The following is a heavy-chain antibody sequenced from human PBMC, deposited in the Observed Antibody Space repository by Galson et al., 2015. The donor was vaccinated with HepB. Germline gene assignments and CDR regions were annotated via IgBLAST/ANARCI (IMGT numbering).Heavy chain of an antibody. V-gene: IGHV3-23*01. CDR3: AKSGLSGSSWYEY. Sequence: SLRLSCAASGFTFSSYAMSWVRQAPGKGLEWVSAISGSGGSTYYADSVKGRFTISRDNSKNTLYLQMNSLRAEDTAVYYCAKSGLSGSSWYEYWGQGTLVTVSS. J-gene: IGHJ4*02. D-gene: IGHD6-13*01. CDR1: GFTFSSYA. CDR2: ISGSGGST.